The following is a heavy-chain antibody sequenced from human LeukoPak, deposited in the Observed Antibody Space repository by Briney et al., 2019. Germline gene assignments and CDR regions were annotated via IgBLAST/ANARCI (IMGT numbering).Heavy chain of an antibody. Sequence: GGSLRLSCAASGFTFSSYAMSWVRQAPGKGLEWVSAISGSGGSTYYADSVKGRFTISRDNSKNTLYLQMNSLRAEDTAVYYCAKDSLWFGELLSHDAFDIWGQGTMVTVSS. V-gene: IGHV3-23*01. CDR1: GFTFSSYA. J-gene: IGHJ3*02. D-gene: IGHD3-10*01. CDR2: ISGSGGST. CDR3: AKDSLWFGELLSHDAFDI.